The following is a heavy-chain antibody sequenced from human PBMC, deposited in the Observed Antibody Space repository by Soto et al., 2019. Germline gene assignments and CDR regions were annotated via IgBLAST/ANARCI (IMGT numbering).Heavy chain of an antibody. Sequence: SETLSLTCSVSGGSINSSSYFWGWVRQPPGKGLEWIGSIYYSGSTYYNPSLRSRVTISVDTSKNQFSLKLSSVTAADTAVFYCARHYSSGSRNWFDPWGQGTRVTVSS. D-gene: IGHD6-19*01. CDR2: IYYSGST. J-gene: IGHJ5*02. V-gene: IGHV4-39*01. CDR1: GGSINSSSYF. CDR3: ARHYSSGSRNWFDP.